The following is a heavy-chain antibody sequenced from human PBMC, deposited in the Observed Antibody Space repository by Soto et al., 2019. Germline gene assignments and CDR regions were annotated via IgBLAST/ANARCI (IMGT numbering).Heavy chain of an antibody. V-gene: IGHV4-4*07. Sequence: SETLSPTCTLSCGSIISYYWSWIRQPAGKGLEWIGRIYTSGSTNYNPSLKSRVTMSVDTSKNQFSLKLSSVTAADTAVYYCARESGYCSSTSCYRFYWFDPWGQGTLGTVSS. D-gene: IGHD2-2*02. CDR3: ARESGYCSSTSCYRFYWFDP. CDR1: CGSIISYY. CDR2: IYTSGST. J-gene: IGHJ5*02.